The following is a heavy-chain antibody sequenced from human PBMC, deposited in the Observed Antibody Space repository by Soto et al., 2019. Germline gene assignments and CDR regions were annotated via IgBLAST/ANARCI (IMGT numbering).Heavy chain of an antibody. J-gene: IGHJ3*02. V-gene: IGHV4-34*01. Sequence: SETLSLTCAVYGGSFSGYYWSWIRQPPGKGLEWIGEINHSGSTNYNPSLKSRVTISVDTSKNQFSLKLSSVTAAYTAVYYCASYQRMYDAFDIWGQGTMVTVSS. D-gene: IGHD2-2*01. CDR3: ASYQRMYDAFDI. CDR2: INHSGST. CDR1: GGSFSGYY.